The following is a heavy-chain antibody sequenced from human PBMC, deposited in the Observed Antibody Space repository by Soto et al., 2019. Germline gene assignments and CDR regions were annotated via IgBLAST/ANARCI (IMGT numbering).Heavy chain of an antibody. V-gene: IGHV3-74*01. Sequence: PGGSQRVPCAAAGFTISTYGMHWVRQAAGKRLVWVSRINRHGSSTSYADSVKGRFTILRDNAKNTVDLEMNSMRAEDTAVYYCAGVPGYNSPVDCWGQGILLTVSS. CDR3: AGVPGYNSPVDC. J-gene: IGHJ4*02. CDR2: INRHGSST. D-gene: IGHD5-12*01. CDR1: GFTISTYG.